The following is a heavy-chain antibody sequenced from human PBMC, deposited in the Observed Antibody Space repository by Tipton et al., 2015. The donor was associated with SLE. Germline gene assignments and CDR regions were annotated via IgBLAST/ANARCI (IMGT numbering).Heavy chain of an antibody. CDR2: IHHSGTT. D-gene: IGHD3-16*01. CDR3: AGDQVGVGDFDY. V-gene: IGHV4-59*01. Sequence: TLSLTCTVSGGSISSYYWSWIRQPPGKGLEWIGYIHHSGTTNYNPSLQSRVTISRDPSKNQFSLKLSSATAADTAVYYCAGDQVGVGDFDYWGQGTLVTVSS. CDR1: GGSISSYY. J-gene: IGHJ4*02.